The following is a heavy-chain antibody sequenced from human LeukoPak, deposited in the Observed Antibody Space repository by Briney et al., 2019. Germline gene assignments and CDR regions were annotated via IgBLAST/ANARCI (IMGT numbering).Heavy chain of an antibody. Sequence: SQTLSLTCTVSGGSISSGDYYWSWIRQPPGKGLEWIGYIYYSGSTYYNPSLKSRVTISVDTSKNQFSLKLSSVTAADTAVYYCARAYDILTGYPYYFDYWGQGTLVTVSS. J-gene: IGHJ4*02. CDR1: GGSISSGDYY. CDR2: IYYSGST. V-gene: IGHV4-30-4*01. CDR3: ARAYDILTGYPYYFDY. D-gene: IGHD3-9*01.